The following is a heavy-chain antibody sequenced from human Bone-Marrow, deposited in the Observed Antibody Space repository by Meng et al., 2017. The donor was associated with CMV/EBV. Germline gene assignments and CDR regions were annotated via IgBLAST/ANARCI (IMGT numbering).Heavy chain of an antibody. V-gene: IGHV1-2*02. Sequence: QVKRVQSGAGLKKPWASGKLPCKASGYTITDYYIHWVLQAPGQGFQWMGWINPNDDTNYAQNFQGRVTMTRDMSINTIYMELSRLTSEDTAVYYCARSSGWSRFDYWGHGTLVTVSS. D-gene: IGHD6-19*01. CDR2: INPNDDT. J-gene: IGHJ4*01. CDR1: GYTITDYY. CDR3: ARSSGWSRFDY.